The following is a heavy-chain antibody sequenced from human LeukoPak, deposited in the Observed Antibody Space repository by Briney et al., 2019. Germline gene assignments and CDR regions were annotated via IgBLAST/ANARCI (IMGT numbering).Heavy chain of an antibody. D-gene: IGHD3-10*01. J-gene: IGHJ6*03. Sequence: GGSLRLSCAASGFTFNNYGRHCGRQAPGKGLEWVAFIRDNGNNQYYADSVKGRFTISRDNSKNTLYLQMNSLKGDDTAVYYCAKDSAFYYIDVWGKGTTVIISS. CDR2: IRDNGNNQ. CDR3: AKDSAFYYIDV. V-gene: IGHV3-30*02. CDR1: GFTFNNYG.